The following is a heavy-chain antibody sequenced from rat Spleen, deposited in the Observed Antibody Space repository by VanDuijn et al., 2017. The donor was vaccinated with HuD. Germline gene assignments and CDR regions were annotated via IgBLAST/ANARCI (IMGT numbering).Heavy chain of an antibody. CDR2: SSFDGSTT. D-gene: IGHD1-10*01. Sequence: EVQLVESGGGLVQPGRSMKLSCAVSGFTFSNYDMAWVRQAPTKGPEWVASSSFDGSTTYYRDSVKGRFTISRDNTKSTLYLQMNSLRSEDTATYYCTTENYWFAYWGQGTLVTVSS. CDR1: GFTFSNYD. V-gene: IGHV5-20*01. J-gene: IGHJ3*01. CDR3: TTENYWFAY.